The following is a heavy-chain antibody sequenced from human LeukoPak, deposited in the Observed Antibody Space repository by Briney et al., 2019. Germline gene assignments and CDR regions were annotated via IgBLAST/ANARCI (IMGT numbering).Heavy chain of an antibody. Sequence: GGSLRLSCAASGFTFSTYAMHWVRQAPGKGLEYVSSITSNGDNTYYANSVKGRFTISRDNSKNTLYLQMGSLRAEDVAVYYCARDRAGNGDYWGQGTLVTVSS. V-gene: IGHV3-64*01. J-gene: IGHJ4*02. CDR1: GFTFSTYA. CDR3: ARDRAGNGDY. CDR2: ITSNGDNT. D-gene: IGHD4-23*01.